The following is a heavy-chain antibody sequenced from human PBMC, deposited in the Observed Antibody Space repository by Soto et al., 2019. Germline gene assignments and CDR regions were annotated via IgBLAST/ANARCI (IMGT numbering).Heavy chain of an antibody. J-gene: IGHJ4*02. Sequence: ASVKVSCKASGGTFSSYAISWVRQAPGQGLEWMGGIIPIFGTANYAQKFQGRVTITADKSTSTAYMELSSLRSEDTAVYYCASYYYDSSGYKFDYWGQGTLVTVS. CDR3: ASYYYDSSGYKFDY. D-gene: IGHD3-22*01. V-gene: IGHV1-69*06. CDR1: GGTFSSYA. CDR2: IIPIFGTA.